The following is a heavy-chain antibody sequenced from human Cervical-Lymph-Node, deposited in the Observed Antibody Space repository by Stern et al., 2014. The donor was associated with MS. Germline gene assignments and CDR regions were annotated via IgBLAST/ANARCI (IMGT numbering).Heavy chain of an antibody. J-gene: IGHJ4*02. CDR2: INGDGTVS. V-gene: IGHV3-74*02. D-gene: IGHD1-1*01. CDR3: ASAYRAS. CDR1: GFNFRTYW. Sequence: EMQLVESGGGIFQPGGSLMISCVASGFNFRTYWMHCVRQGPGKGLEWVSRINGDGTVSTYADSVRGRFTISRNNANNTMSLQLDNLRVEDTAIYYCASAYRASWGQGTLVTVST.